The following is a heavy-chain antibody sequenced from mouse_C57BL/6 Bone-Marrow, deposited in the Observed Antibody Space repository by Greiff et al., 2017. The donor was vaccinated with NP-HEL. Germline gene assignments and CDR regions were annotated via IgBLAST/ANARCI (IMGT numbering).Heavy chain of an antibody. CDR1: GFTFSDYY. D-gene: IGHD2-2*01. CDR3: ARRYYGYLYAMDY. CDR2: ISNGGGST. Sequence: EVQVVEPGGGLVQPGGSLKLSCAASGFTFSDYYMYWVRQTPEQRLEWVAYISNGGGSTYYPDTVKGRFTISRDNAKNTLYLQMSRLKSEDTAMYYCARRYYGYLYAMDYWGQGTSVTVSS. J-gene: IGHJ4*01. V-gene: IGHV5-12*01.